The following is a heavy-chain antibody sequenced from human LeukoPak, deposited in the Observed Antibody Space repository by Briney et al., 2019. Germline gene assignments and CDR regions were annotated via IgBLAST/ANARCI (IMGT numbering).Heavy chain of an antibody. J-gene: IGHJ4*02. D-gene: IGHD3-10*02. V-gene: IGHV4-4*02. CDR1: GGSISSNDW. Sequence: SETLSLTCAVSGGSISSNDWWTWVRQPPGKGLEWIGEIYHSGSTNYNPSLKSRVTISVDTSKNQFSLKLSSVTAADTAVYYCARMFARGYFDYWGQGTLVTVSS. CDR2: IYHSGST. CDR3: ARMFARGYFDY.